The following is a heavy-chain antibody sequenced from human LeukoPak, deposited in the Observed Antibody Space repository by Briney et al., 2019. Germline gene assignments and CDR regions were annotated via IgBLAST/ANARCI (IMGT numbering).Heavy chain of an antibody. D-gene: IGHD6-19*01. CDR2: INPNSGGT. V-gene: IGHV1-2*02. J-gene: IGHJ4*02. CDR3: ARSPSSGWYVDY. CDR1: GYTFTVYY. Sequence: ASVKVSCKASGYTFTVYYIHWVRQAPGQGLEWMRWINPNSGGTNYAQKFQGRVTMTRDTSISTAYMELSRLRSDDTAVYYCARSPSSGWYVDYWGQGTLVTVSS.